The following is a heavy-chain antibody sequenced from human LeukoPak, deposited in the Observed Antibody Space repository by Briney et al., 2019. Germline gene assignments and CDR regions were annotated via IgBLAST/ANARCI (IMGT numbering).Heavy chain of an antibody. CDR1: GFSFSSYS. V-gene: IGHV3-48*01. Sequence: GGSLRLSCAASGFSFSSYSMNWVRQAPGKGLELLSYIEDRGSPIKYTDSVKGRFTISRDNAKNSLSLQMNGLRGEDTAVYYCARGGTGNGNYFDFWGQGTLVTVSS. CDR2: IEDRGSPI. D-gene: IGHD1-1*01. CDR3: ARGGTGNGNYFDF. J-gene: IGHJ4*02.